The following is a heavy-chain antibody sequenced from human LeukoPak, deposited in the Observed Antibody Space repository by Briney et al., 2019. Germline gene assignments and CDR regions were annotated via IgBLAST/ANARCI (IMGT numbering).Heavy chain of an antibody. J-gene: IGHJ6*04. V-gene: IGHV4-4*02. CDR3: ARVMGASWFFDLDV. D-gene: IGHD3-16*02. CDR2: VFHRGTP. CDR1: GDSISNYW. Sequence: SETLSPTCAVSGDSISNYWCSWVRQSPGKGLEWIGQVFHRGTPTYNPSLKSRLTMSIDKSSDQLSLKLDAVTAADAAVYYCARVMGASWFFDLDVWGKGTTVTVSS.